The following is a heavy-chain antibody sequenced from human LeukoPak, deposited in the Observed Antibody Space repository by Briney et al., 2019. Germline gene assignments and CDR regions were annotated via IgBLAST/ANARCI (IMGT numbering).Heavy chain of an antibody. CDR3: ARGYSYYFDY. CDR1: GGSISSYY. J-gene: IGHJ4*02. Sequence: SETLSLTCTVSGGSISSYYWSCIRQPPGKGLEWIGYIYYSGSTNYNPSLKSRVTISVDTSKNQFSLKLSSVTAADTAVYYCARGYSYYFDYWGQGTLVTVSS. V-gene: IGHV4-59*01. CDR2: IYYSGST. D-gene: IGHD4-11*01.